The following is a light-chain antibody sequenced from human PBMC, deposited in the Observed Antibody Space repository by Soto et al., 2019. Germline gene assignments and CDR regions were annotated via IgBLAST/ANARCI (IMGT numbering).Light chain of an antibody. Sequence: EIVLTQSPATLSLSPGERATLSCRASQSVSSYLACYQQKPVQAPRLLIYDASNRATGIPARFSGSGSGTDFTLTISSLEPEDFAVYYCQQRTTFGQGTRLEIK. J-gene: IGKJ5*01. V-gene: IGKV3-11*01. CDR3: QQRTT. CDR1: QSVSSY. CDR2: DAS.